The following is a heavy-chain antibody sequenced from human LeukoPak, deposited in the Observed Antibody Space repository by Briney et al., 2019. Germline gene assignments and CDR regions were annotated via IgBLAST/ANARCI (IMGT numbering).Heavy chain of an antibody. CDR2: IYPGDSDT. Sequence: GESLKISCQGSEYSFTTYWVGWVRQMPGKGLEWMGIIYPGDSDTRYSPSFEGQVTISADESISTAYLQWSRLKPSDTAMYYCARLLKPYYFDYWGQGTLVTVSS. CDR3: ARLLKPYYFDY. J-gene: IGHJ4*02. CDR1: EYSFTTYW. V-gene: IGHV5-51*01.